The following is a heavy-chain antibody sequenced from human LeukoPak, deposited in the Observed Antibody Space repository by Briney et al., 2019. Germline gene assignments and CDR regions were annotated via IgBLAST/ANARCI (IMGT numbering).Heavy chain of an antibody. CDR3: AREPLRFLEWLRARDYGMDV. D-gene: IGHD3-3*01. J-gene: IGHJ6*02. V-gene: IGHV1-18*01. CDR1: GYTFTSYG. CDR2: ISAYNGNT. Sequence: GASVKVSCKASGYTFTSYGISWVRQAPGQGLEWMGWISAYNGNTNYAQKLQGRVTMTTDTSTSTAYMELRSPRSDDTAVYYCAREPLRFLEWLRARDYGMDVWGQGTTVTVSS.